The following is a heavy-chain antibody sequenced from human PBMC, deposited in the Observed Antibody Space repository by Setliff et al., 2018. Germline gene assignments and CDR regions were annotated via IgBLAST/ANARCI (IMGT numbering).Heavy chain of an antibody. J-gene: IGHJ4*02. V-gene: IGHV3-15*01. CDR3: TPWTGTSRLHY. Sequence: GGSLRLSCAASGFTFTNTWMSWVRQAPGKGLEWVGRIKSKTDGGTTDYATPVKGRFTISRDDSKSIAYLQMSSLKTEDTALYYCTPWTGTSRLHYWGQGTLVTVSS. D-gene: IGHD1-7*01. CDR1: GFTFTNTW. CDR2: IKSKTDGGTT.